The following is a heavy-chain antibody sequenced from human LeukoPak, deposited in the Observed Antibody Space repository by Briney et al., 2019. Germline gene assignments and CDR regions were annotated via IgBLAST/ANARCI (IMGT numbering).Heavy chain of an antibody. D-gene: IGHD3-22*01. Sequence: ASVKVSCKAPGYTFTSYGISWVRQAPGQGLEWMGWISAYNGNTNYAQKLQGRVTMTTDTSTSTAYMELRSLRSDDTAVCYCARTDSSGYYYPPVFDYWGQGTLVTVSS. CDR3: ARTDSSGYYYPPVFDY. V-gene: IGHV1-18*01. CDR1: GYTFTSYG. J-gene: IGHJ4*02. CDR2: ISAYNGNT.